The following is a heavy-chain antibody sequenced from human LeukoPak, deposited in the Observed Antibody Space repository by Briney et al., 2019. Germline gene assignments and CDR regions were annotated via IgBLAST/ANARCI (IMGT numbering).Heavy chain of an antibody. CDR1: GFTFSSYV. J-gene: IGHJ4*02. CDR3: ARRGAAGTYYFDY. V-gene: IGHV3-23*01. CDR2: ISGSGGGT. Sequence: GGSLRLSCAASGFTFSSYVMSWVRQAPGKGLEWVSAISGSGGGTYYADSVKGRFTISRDNSKNTLYLQTNSLRAEDTAAYYCARRGAAGTYYFDYWGQGTLVTVSS. D-gene: IGHD6-13*01.